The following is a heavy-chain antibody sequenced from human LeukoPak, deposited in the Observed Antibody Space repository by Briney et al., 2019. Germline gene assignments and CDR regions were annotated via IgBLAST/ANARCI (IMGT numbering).Heavy chain of an antibody. J-gene: IGHJ4*02. CDR1: GYTLTELS. CDR2: FDPEDGET. D-gene: IGHD1-26*01. V-gene: IGHV1-24*01. Sequence: GASVKVSCKVSGYTLTELSMHWVRQAPGKGLEWVGGFDPEDGETIYAQKFQGRVTMTEDTSTDTAYMELSSLRSEDTAVYYCATPRSNHRSANRGGFLNLAYYFDYWGQGTLVTVSS. CDR3: ATPRSNHRSANRGGFLNLAYYFDY.